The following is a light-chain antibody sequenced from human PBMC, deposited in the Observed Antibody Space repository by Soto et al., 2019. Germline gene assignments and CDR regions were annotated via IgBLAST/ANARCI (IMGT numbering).Light chain of an antibody. J-gene: IGKJ3*01. CDR3: QQYNGYPFT. CDR1: QSISSW. Sequence: DIQMTQSPSTLSASVGDRVTITCRASQSISSWLAGYQQKPGKAPKLLIYKASTLESGVPSRFSGSGSGTEFCLKISRLLPDDFATYYCQQYNGYPFTFGPGTKVDI. CDR2: KAS. V-gene: IGKV1-5*03.